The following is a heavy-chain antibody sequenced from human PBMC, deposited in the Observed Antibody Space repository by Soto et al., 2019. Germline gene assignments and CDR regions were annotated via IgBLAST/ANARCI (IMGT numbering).Heavy chain of an antibody. D-gene: IGHD6-6*01. V-gene: IGHV1-18*01. Sequence: VASVKVSCKASGYTFTSYGISWVRQAPGQGLEWMGWISAYNGNTNYAQKLQGRVTMTTDTSTSTAYMELRSLRSDDTAVYYCARTSSIAARRYAFDIWGQGTLVTVSS. CDR3: ARTSSIAARRYAFDI. CDR1: GYTFTSYG. CDR2: ISAYNGNT. J-gene: IGHJ3*02.